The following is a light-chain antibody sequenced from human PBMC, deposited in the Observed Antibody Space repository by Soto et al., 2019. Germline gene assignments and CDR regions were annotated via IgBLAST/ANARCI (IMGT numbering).Light chain of an antibody. J-gene: IGKJ4*01. CDR3: QQYDNSPVT. CDR1: QSVSSSY. CDR2: ATS. Sequence: EIVLTQSPGTLSLSPGERATLSCRASQSVSSSYFAWYKQKPGQAPRLLMFATSIRAPGIPDRFSGSVSGTDFTLTISRLEPEDLAVYYCQQYDNSPVTFGGGTKVEIK. V-gene: IGKV3-20*01.